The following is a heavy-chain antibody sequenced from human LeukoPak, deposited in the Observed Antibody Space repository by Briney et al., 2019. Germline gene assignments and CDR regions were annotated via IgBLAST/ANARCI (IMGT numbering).Heavy chain of an antibody. J-gene: IGHJ4*02. CDR1: GFTFSSYW. D-gene: IGHD2-2*01. CDR3: ARDPEGYCSSTSCFIDY. V-gene: IGHV3-74*01. Sequence: GGSLRPSCAASGFTFSSYWMHWVRQAPGKGLVWVSNINSDGSTTTYADSVKGRFTISRDNAENTLYLQMNSLRAEDTAVYYCARDPEGYCSSTSCFIDYWGQGTLVTVSS. CDR2: INSDGSTT.